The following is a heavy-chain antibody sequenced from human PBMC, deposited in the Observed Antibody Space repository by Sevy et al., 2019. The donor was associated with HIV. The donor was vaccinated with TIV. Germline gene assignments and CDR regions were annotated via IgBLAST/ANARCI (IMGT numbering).Heavy chain of an antibody. J-gene: IGHJ5*02. Sequence: ASVKVSCKASGYTFTSYDINWVRQATGQGLEWMGWMNPNSGNTGYAQKFQGRVTMTRNTSISTAYMELSSLRSEDTAVYYCARGRGFEYSSSSPWFDPWGQGTLVTVSS. D-gene: IGHD6-6*01. CDR3: ARGRGFEYSSSSPWFDP. CDR2: MNPNSGNT. V-gene: IGHV1-8*01. CDR1: GYTFTSYD.